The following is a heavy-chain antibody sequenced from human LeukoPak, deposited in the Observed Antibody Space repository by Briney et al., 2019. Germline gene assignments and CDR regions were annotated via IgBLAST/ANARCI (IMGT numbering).Heavy chain of an antibody. CDR1: GFTFSSYA. CDR2: ISYDGSNK. D-gene: IGHD6-19*01. V-gene: IGHV3-30-3*01. Sequence: GGSLRLSCAASGFTFSSYAMHWVRQAPGKGLEWVAVISYDGSNKYYADSVKGRFTISRDNSKNTLYLQMNSLRAEDTAVYYCARDYSSGWPSDSFDYWGQGTLVTVSS. J-gene: IGHJ4*02. CDR3: ARDYSSGWPSDSFDY.